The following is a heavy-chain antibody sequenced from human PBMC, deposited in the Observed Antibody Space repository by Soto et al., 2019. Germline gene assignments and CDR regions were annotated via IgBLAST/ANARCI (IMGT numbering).Heavy chain of an antibody. CDR2: IIPIHGTT. CDR3: ARGWGLVS. D-gene: IGHD3-16*01. Sequence: QMEQSGAEVRKPGSSVKVSCKPSGGSLTSYPMAWVRQAPGQGFEWMGGIIPIHGTTEYAQKFQGRVTITADESTNIATLELTGLTSADTAAYYCARGWGLVSWGHGTLVTVSS. CDR1: GGSLTSYP. V-gene: IGHV1-69*01. J-gene: IGHJ4*01.